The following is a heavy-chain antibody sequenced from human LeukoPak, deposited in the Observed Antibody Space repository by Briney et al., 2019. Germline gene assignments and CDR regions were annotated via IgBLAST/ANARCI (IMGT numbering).Heavy chain of an antibody. Sequence: GGSLRLSCAASGFTFSSYWMHWVRQAPGKRPVWVSRIHSDGSSTSYADSVKGRFAISRDNAKNTPYLQMNSLRAEDMAVYYCARDVYYGSGSYSNDAFDIWGQGTMVTVSS. V-gene: IGHV3-74*01. CDR1: GFTFSSYW. J-gene: IGHJ3*02. CDR2: IHSDGSST. D-gene: IGHD3-10*01. CDR3: ARDVYYGSGSYSNDAFDI.